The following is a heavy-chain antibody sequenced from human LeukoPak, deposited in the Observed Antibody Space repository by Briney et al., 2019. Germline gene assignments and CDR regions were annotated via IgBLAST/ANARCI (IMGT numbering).Heavy chain of an antibody. CDR2: INPNSGGT. J-gene: IGHJ5*02. CDR1: GYKFTGYY. Sequence: GASVKVSCKASGYKFTGYYMHWVRQAPGQGLEWMGWINPNSGGTNYAQKFQGRVTMTRDTSISTAYMELSRLRSDDTAVYYCARLVVWGSGWFDPWGQGTLVTVSS. CDR3: ARLVVWGSGWFDP. V-gene: IGHV1-2*02. D-gene: IGHD2-8*02.